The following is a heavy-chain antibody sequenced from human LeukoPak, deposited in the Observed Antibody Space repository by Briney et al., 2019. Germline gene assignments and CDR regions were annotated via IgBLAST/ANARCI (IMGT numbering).Heavy chain of an antibody. J-gene: IGHJ4*02. CDR1: GFTFSNHA. D-gene: IGHD1-26*01. CDR3: VRQQTSHGNFDY. CDR2: ICTAGDT. V-gene: IGHV3-13*01. Sequence: QSGGSLRLSCATSGFTFSNHAMHWVRQATGKGLEWVSAICTAGDTFYPGSVKGRFTISRENAKNSLSLQINSLKAEDTAVYYCVRQQTSHGNFDYWGQGTLVTVSS.